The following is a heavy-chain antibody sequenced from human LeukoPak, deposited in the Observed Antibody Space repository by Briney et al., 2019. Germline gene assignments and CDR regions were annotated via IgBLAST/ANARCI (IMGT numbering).Heavy chain of an antibody. CDR3: ARDHSFDCSSTSCYFHYFDY. V-gene: IGHV3-9*01. J-gene: IGHJ4*02. CDR1: GFTFDDYA. Sequence: SGGSLRLSCAASGFTFDDYAMHWVRQAPGKGLEWVSGISWNSGSIDYADSVKGRFTISRDNAKNSLYLQMNSLRAEDTAVYYCARDHSFDCSSTSCYFHYFDYWGQGTLVTVSS. D-gene: IGHD2-2*01. CDR2: ISWNSGSI.